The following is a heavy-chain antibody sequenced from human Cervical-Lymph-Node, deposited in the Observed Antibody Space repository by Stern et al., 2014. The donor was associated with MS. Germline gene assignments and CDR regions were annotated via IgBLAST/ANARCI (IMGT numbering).Heavy chain of an antibody. Sequence: EVQLLESGGGLVQPGGSLRLSCAVSGITLRNYIMTWVRQAPGRGLEWVASISGISGTTYDADSVKGRFSISSDNARNTFLQMNSLSVEDTAIYYCAGAVGYDYLSYWGQGTLVTVSP. CDR3: AGAVGYDYLSY. V-gene: IGHV3-23*01. CDR1: GITLRNYI. CDR2: ISGISGTT. D-gene: IGHD5-12*01. J-gene: IGHJ4*02.